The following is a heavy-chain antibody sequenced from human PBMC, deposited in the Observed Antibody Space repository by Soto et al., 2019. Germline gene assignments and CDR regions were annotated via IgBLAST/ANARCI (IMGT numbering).Heavy chain of an antibody. Sequence: SGPTLVKPTQTLTLTCTFSGFSLSTSGVGVGWIRQPPGKALEWLALIYWNDDKRYSPSLKSRLTITKDTSKNQVVLTMTNMDPVDTATYYCAHVDKDYYDSSGYYPYYFDYWGQGTLVTVSS. CDR2: IYWNDDK. J-gene: IGHJ4*02. CDR3: AHVDKDYYDSSGYYPYYFDY. V-gene: IGHV2-5*01. D-gene: IGHD3-22*01. CDR1: GFSLSTSGVG.